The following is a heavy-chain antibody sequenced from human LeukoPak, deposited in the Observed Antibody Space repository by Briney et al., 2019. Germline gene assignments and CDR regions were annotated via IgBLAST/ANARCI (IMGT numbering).Heavy chain of an antibody. Sequence: GGSLRLSCAASGFTFSSYGMHWVRQAPGKGLEWVAVIWYDGSNKYYADSVKGRFTISRDNSKNTLYLQMNSLRAEDTAVYYCAREWRGAAAFDYWGQGTLVTVSS. V-gene: IGHV3-33*01. CDR2: IWYDGSNK. D-gene: IGHD6-13*01. CDR3: AREWRGAAAFDY. J-gene: IGHJ4*02. CDR1: GFTFSSYG.